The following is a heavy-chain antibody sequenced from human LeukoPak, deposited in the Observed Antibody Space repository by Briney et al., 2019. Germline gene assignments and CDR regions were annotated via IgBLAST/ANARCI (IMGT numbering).Heavy chain of an antibody. V-gene: IGHV4-39*01. CDR1: GGSISSSSYY. Sequence: SETLSLTCTVSGGSISSSSYYWGWIRQPPGKGLEWIGSIYYSGSTYYNPSLKSRVTISVDTSKNQFSLKLSSVTAADTAVYYCARTGYSSGWSLDYWGQGTLVTVSS. J-gene: IGHJ4*02. D-gene: IGHD6-19*01. CDR2: IYYSGST. CDR3: ARTGYSSGWSLDY.